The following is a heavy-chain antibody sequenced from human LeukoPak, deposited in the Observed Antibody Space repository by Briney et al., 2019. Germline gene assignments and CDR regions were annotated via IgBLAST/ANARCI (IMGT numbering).Heavy chain of an antibody. Sequence: GRSLRLSCAASGFTFDDYAMPWVRQAPGKGLEWVAVISYDGSNKYYADSVKGRFTISRDNSKNTLYLQMNSLRAEDTAVYYCAREDIVVVVVDYWGQGTLVTVSS. D-gene: IGHD2-15*01. J-gene: IGHJ4*02. CDR3: AREDIVVVVVDY. CDR1: GFTFDDYA. V-gene: IGHV3-30-3*01. CDR2: ISYDGSNK.